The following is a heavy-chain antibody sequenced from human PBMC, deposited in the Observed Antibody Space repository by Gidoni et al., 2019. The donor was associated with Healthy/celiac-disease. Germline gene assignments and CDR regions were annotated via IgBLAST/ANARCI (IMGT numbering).Heavy chain of an antibody. CDR2: ISWNSGSI. Sequence: VRQAPGKGLEWVSGISWNSGSIGYADSVKGRSTICRANAKNSLYLQMNSLRAEDTALYYCARGGSGWPRYLDYWGQGTLVTVSS. V-gene: IGHV3-9*01. J-gene: IGHJ4*02. CDR3: ARGGSGWPRYLDY. D-gene: IGHD6-19*01.